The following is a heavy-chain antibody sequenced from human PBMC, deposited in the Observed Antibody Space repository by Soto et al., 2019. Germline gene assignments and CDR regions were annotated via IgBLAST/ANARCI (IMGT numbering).Heavy chain of an antibody. CDR2: IYYSGST. CDR3: ARNPTTVTTWAYYYYYMDV. V-gene: IGHV4-39*01. Sequence: TSETLSLTCTVSGGSISSSSYYWGWIRQPPGKGLEWIGSIYYSGSTYYNPSLKSRVTISVDTSKNQFSLKLSSVTAADTAVYYCARNPTTVTTWAYYYYYMDVWGKGTTVTVSS. D-gene: IGHD4-4*01. CDR1: GGSISSSSYY. J-gene: IGHJ6*03.